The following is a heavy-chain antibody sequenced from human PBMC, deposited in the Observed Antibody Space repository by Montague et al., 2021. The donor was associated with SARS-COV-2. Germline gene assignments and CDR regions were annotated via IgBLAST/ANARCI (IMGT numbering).Heavy chain of an antibody. Sequence: SLRLSCAASGFTFSNYSMNWVRQAPGKGLEWVSSISSSSSHIYYADSVKGRFTISRDNAKNSLYLQMNSLRAEDTAVYYCARPRWDAFDIWGQGTMVTVSS. CDR1: GFTFSNYS. D-gene: IGHD6-13*01. V-gene: IGHV3-21*01. CDR3: ARPRWDAFDI. CDR2: ISSSSSHI. J-gene: IGHJ3*02.